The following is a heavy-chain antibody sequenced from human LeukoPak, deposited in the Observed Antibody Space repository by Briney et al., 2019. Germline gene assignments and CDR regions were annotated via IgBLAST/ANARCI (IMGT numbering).Heavy chain of an antibody. CDR1: GFTFDDYA. V-gene: IGHV3-9*01. D-gene: IGHD3-10*01. CDR3: AKDFTYYYGSGSLKYGMGV. J-gene: IGHJ6*02. CDR2: ITWNSGSI. Sequence: GGSLRLSCAASGFTFDDYAMHWVRQAPGKGLEWVSTITWNSGSIEYADSVKGRFTISRDNAKNSLCLQMNSLRAEDTALYYCAKDFTYYYGSGSLKYGMGVWGQGTTVTVSS.